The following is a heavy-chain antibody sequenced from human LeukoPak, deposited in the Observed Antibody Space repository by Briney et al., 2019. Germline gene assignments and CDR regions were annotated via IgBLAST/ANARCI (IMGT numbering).Heavy chain of an antibody. CDR1: GFTFDDYA. D-gene: IGHD2-2*01. J-gene: IGHJ6*03. CDR2: ISWNSGSI. Sequence: PGRSLRLSCAASGFTFDDYAMHWVRQAPGKGLEWVSGISWNSGSIGYADSVKGRFTISRDNAKNSLYLQMNSLRAEDTAVYYCASIVVVPAAILPMDVWGKGTTVTVSS. V-gene: IGHV3-9*01. CDR3: ASIVVVPAAILPMDV.